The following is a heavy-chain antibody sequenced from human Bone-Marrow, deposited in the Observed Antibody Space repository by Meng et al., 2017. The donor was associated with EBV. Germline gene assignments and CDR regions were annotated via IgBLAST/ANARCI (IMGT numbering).Heavy chain of an antibody. CDR1: GGTFRSDA. CDR3: ASESGRGFTPDY. Sequence: QLQLQQSGAEVRKPGSAVKVSCRTSGGTFRSDAVSWVRQAPGQGLEWMGGLIPMSGAPHYAQKFQDRVTIIADESTSTHSMELNNLRFEDTAMYYCASESGRGFTPDYWGQGTLVTVSS. J-gene: IGHJ4*02. V-gene: IGHV1-69*01. CDR2: LIPMSGAP. D-gene: IGHD3-10*01.